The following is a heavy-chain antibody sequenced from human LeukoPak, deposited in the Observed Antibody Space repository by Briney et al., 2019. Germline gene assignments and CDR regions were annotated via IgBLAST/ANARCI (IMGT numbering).Heavy chain of an antibody. CDR2: INPNSGGT. Sequence: ASVKVSCKASGYTFTSYYMHWVRQAPGQGLEWMGWINPNSGGTNYAQKFQGRVTMTRDTSISTAYMELSRLRSDDTAVYYCARGHYDFWSGYGRVDAFDIWGQGTMVTVSS. D-gene: IGHD3-3*01. J-gene: IGHJ3*02. V-gene: IGHV1-2*02. CDR3: ARGHYDFWSGYGRVDAFDI. CDR1: GYTFTSYY.